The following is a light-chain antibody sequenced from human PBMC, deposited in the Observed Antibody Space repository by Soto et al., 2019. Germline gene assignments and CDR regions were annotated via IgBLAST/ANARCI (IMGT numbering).Light chain of an antibody. Sequence: QSVLTQPPSVSGAPGQRVTISCTGSSSNIGAHYDVHWYQQLPGTAPKVRIYGNSNRPSGVPDRFSGSKSDTSASLAITGLQAEDEADYYCQSYDISLSAYVFGTGTKLTVL. CDR3: QSYDISLSAYV. J-gene: IGLJ1*01. CDR2: GNS. V-gene: IGLV1-40*01. CDR1: SSNIGAHYD.